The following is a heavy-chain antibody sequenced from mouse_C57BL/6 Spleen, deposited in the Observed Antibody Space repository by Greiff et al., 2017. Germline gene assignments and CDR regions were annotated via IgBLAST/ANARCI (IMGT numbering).Heavy chain of an antibody. V-gene: IGHV1-55*01. CDR3: ARGDYYGSSYDY. Sequence: QVQLQQPGAELVKPGASVKMSCKASGYTFTSYWITWVKQRPGQGLEWIGDIYPGSGRTNYNEKFKSKATLTVDTSSSTAYMQLSSLTSEDSAVYYCARGDYYGSSYDYWGQGTTLTVSS. CDR1: GYTFTSYW. J-gene: IGHJ2*01. D-gene: IGHD1-1*01. CDR2: IYPGSGRT.